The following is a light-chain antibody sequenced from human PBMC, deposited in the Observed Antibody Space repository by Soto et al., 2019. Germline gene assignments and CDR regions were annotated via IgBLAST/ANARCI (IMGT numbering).Light chain of an antibody. V-gene: IGKV3-20*01. CDR2: GAS. Sequence: IVLTQSPGTLSLSPGERATLSCRASQSVSNNYLAWYQQKPGQAPRLLIYGASNRATGIPDRFSGSGSGTDFTLTISRLEPEDFAVYYCQRYGSSGTFGQGTKVDI. CDR1: QSVSNNY. J-gene: IGKJ1*01. CDR3: QRYGSSGT.